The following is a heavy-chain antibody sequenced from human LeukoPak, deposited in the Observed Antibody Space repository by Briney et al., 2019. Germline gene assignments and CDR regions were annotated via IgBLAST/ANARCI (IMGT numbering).Heavy chain of an antibody. CDR2: ISWNSGSI. CDR1: GFTFDDYA. CDR3: AKGSDSSGNSLFDY. J-gene: IGHJ4*02. Sequence: TGGSLRLSCAASGFTFDDYAMHWVRQAPGKGLEWVSGISWNSGSIGYADSVKGRFTISRDNAKNSLYLQMNSLRAEDTALYYCAKGSDSSGNSLFDYWGQGTLVTVSS. V-gene: IGHV3-9*01. D-gene: IGHD3-22*01.